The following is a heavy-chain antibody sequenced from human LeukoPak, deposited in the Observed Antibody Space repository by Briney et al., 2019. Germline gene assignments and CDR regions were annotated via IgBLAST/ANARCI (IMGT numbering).Heavy chain of an antibody. CDR3: AKDQISGTSGSDFDY. D-gene: IGHD1-1*01. J-gene: IGHJ4*02. CDR2: IRYDGSNK. Sequence: PGGSLRLSCAASGFTFSSYGMHWVRQAPGKGLEWVAFIRYDGSNKYYADSVKGRFTISRDNSKNTLYLQMNSLRAEDTAVYYCAKDQISGTSGSDFDYWGQGTLVTVSS. CDR1: GFTFSSYG. V-gene: IGHV3-30*02.